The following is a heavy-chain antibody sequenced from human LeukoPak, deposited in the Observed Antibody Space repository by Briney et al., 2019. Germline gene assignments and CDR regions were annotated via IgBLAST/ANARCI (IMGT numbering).Heavy chain of an antibody. CDR1: GFTFRSYG. Sequence: PGGSLRLSCAASGFTFRSYGMHWVRQAPGKGLEWVAFIRYDGNSNYYADSVKGRFTTSRDNSRSTLYLQMNSLRAEDTAVYYCAKEEVISGNHGVYFDYWGQGTLVTVSS. V-gene: IGHV3-30*02. CDR3: AKEEVISGNHGVYFDY. CDR2: IRYDGNSN. J-gene: IGHJ4*02. D-gene: IGHD3-22*01.